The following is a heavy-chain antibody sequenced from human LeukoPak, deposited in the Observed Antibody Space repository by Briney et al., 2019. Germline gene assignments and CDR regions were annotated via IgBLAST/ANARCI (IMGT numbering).Heavy chain of an antibody. V-gene: IGHV3-7*01. Sequence: GGSLRLSCTASGFSVSNHYMRWIRQTPGKGLEWVANINEDGSNKWHLGSVKGRFTVSRDNARNSLYLQMNSLRVEDTAVYYCTRVIVAVPGYFDYFDFWGQGVLVTVSS. CDR2: INEDGSNK. J-gene: IGHJ4*02. CDR3: TRVIVAVPGYFDYFDF. CDR1: GFSVSNHY. D-gene: IGHD6-19*01.